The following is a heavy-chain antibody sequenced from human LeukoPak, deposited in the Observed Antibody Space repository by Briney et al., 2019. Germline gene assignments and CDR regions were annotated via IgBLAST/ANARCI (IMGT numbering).Heavy chain of an antibody. Sequence: PGGSLRLSCAASGFTFSSYSMNWVRQAPGKGLEWVSSISSTSSYIYYADSVKSRFTISRDNAKNSLYLQMNSLRAEDTAVYYCARVSGAYSYLYGPDFDYWGRGTLVTVSS. V-gene: IGHV3-21*01. J-gene: IGHJ4*02. CDR1: GFTFSSYS. D-gene: IGHD3-22*01. CDR3: ARVSGAYSYLYGPDFDY. CDR2: ISSTSSYI.